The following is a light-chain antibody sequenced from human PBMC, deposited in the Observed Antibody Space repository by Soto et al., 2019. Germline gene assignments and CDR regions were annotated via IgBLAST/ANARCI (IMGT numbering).Light chain of an antibody. J-gene: IGKJ1*01. V-gene: IGKV1-39*01. CDR3: QQTYIAPAT. Sequence: DIQMTQSPSSLSASVGDRVTITCRASQSINNCLSWFQQKPGQAPKLLIYAASSLQSGVPSRFSGSGSGTDFILTTDSLQAEDFATYYCQQTYIAPATFGQGTKVGVK. CDR1: QSINNC. CDR2: AAS.